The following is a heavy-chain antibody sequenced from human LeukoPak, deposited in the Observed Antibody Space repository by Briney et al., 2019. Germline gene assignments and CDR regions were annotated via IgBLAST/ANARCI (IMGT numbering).Heavy chain of an antibody. CDR2: IYYSGST. CDR3: ARGFSYGFLY. CDR1: GGSISSYY. V-gene: IGHV4-59*01. J-gene: IGHJ4*02. D-gene: IGHD5-18*01. Sequence: PSETLSLTCTVSGGSISSYYWSWIRQPPGKGLEWIGYIYYSGSTNYNPSLKSRVTISVDTSKNQFSLKLSSVTAADTAVYYCARGFSYGFLYWGQGTLVTVSS.